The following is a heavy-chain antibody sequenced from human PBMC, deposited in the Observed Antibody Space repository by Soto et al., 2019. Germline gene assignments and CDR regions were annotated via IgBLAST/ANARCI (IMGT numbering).Heavy chain of an antibody. V-gene: IGHV1-46*01. CDR2: INPSGDST. J-gene: IGHJ4*02. D-gene: IGHD3-22*01. CDR3: AKNPGYYYDSTGYHFDY. Sequence: ASVKVSCKASGFTFINYYMHWVRQAPGQGLEWMGVINPSGDSTNYAQKFQGRVTMTRDTSTSTVYMDLSSLRAEDTAVYYCAKNPGYYYDSTGYHFDYWGQGTLVTVSS. CDR1: GFTFINYY.